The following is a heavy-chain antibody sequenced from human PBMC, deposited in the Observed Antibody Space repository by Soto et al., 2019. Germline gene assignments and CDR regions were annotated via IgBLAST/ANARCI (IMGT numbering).Heavy chain of an antibody. V-gene: IGHV1-18*01. D-gene: IGHD5-12*01. Sequence: ASVKVSCKASGYTFFTYDISWVRQAPGQGLEWMGWISTYSGDTKYAQKFQGRVTMATDTSTTTAYLELRSLRSDDTAVYYCARHHGPTTSENWFDPWGQGTLVTVS. J-gene: IGHJ5*02. CDR1: GYTFFTYD. CDR3: ARHHGPTTSENWFDP. CDR2: ISTYSGDT.